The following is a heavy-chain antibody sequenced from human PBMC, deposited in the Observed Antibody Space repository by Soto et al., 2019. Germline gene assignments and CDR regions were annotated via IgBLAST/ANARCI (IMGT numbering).Heavy chain of an antibody. V-gene: IGHV3-23*01. Sequence: GGSLRLSCAASGFSFSSYAMSWVRQAPGKGLEWVSAISGTGGSTYYADSVKGRFTISRDNSKNTLFLQMNSLRAEDTAVYYCAKMSFRFLEWTTIDYWGQGTLVTVSS. CDR3: AKMSFRFLEWTTIDY. CDR2: ISGTGGST. J-gene: IGHJ4*02. D-gene: IGHD3-3*01. CDR1: GFSFSSYA.